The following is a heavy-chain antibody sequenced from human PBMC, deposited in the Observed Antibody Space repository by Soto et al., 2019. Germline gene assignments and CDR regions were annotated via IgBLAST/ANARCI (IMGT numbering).Heavy chain of an antibody. J-gene: IGHJ6*02. CDR1: GFTFSGYG. CDR3: AKDYSSSGWPGGYYYYVMDV. Sequence: GGSLRLSCAASGFTFSGYGMHWVRQAPGKGLEWVAVIWYDGSNKYYADSVKGRFTISRDNSKNTLYLQMNSLRAEDTAVYYCAKDYSSSGWPGGYYYYVMDVWGQGTSVTVSS. D-gene: IGHD6-19*01. CDR2: IWYDGSNK. V-gene: IGHV3-33*06.